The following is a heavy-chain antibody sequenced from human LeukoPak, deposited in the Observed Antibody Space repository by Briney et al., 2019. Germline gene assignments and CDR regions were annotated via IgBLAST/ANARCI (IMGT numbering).Heavy chain of an antibody. V-gene: IGHV4-39*01. CDR3: ARHDPTVTPRGGYFDY. Sequence: SETLSLTCTVSGDSFTSVTDYWAWIRQPPGKGLEWIASGDYSGGTYYNPSLESRVAISADMSKNQVSLKLSSVTAADTAVYYCARHDPTVTPRGGYFDYWGQGTLVTVSS. CDR1: GDSFTSVTDY. J-gene: IGHJ4*02. CDR2: GDYSGGT. D-gene: IGHD4-17*01.